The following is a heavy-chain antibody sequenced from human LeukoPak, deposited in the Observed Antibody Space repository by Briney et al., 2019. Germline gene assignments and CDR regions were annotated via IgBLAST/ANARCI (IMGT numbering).Heavy chain of an antibody. CDR2: ISSSSSSI. V-gene: IGHV3-48*01. CDR1: GFTFSSYS. Sequence: GGSLRLSCAASGFTFSSYSMNWVRQAPGKGLEWVSYISSSSSSIYYADSVKGRFTISRDNSKNTLYLQMNSLRAVDTAVYYCAKAPTWYNGNYVPPYYFDYWGQGTLVTVSS. J-gene: IGHJ4*02. CDR3: AKAPTWYNGNYVPPYYFDY. D-gene: IGHD1-7*01.